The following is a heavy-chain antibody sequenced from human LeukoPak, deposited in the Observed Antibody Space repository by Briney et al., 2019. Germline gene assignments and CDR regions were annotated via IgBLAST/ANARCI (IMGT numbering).Heavy chain of an antibody. D-gene: IGHD3-3*01. V-gene: IGHV3-21*01. CDR3: ACITIFGANVDY. Sequence: GGSLRLSCAASGFTFSSYSMNWVRQAPGKGLEWVSSISSSSSYIYYADSVKGRFTISRDNAKNSLYLQMNSLRAEDTALYYCACITIFGANVDYWGQGTLVTVSS. CDR2: ISSSSSYI. J-gene: IGHJ4*02. CDR1: GFTFSSYS.